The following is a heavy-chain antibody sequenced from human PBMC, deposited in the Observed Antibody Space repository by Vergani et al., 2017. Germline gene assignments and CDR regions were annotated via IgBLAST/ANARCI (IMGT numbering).Heavy chain of an antibody. J-gene: IGHJ4*02. CDR1: GFSLSTSGMR. D-gene: IGHD7-27*01. CDR3: ARSSNWGSTGFDY. Sequence: QVTLKESGPALVKPTQTLTLTCTFSGFSLSTSGMRVRWIRQPPGKALEWLARIDWDDDKFYSTSLKTRLTISKDTAKNQVVLTMTNMDPVDTATYYCARSSNWGSTGFDYWGQGTLVTVSS. CDR2: IDWDDDK. V-gene: IGHV2-70*04.